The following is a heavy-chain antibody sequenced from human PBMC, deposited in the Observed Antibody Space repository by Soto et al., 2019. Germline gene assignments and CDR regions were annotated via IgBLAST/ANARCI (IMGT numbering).Heavy chain of an antibody. D-gene: IGHD1-26*01. J-gene: IGHJ5*02. V-gene: IGHV1-69*01. CDR2: FIPRFVTP. CDR1: GGIFSRYA. Sequence: QVQLVQSGAEVKKPGSSVKVSCKASGGIFSRYAISWVRQAPGQGLEWMGVFIPRFVTPKYAQKFQGRITMTTDEPTSTAYMGLRSLNSGDTAVYYCAGVGIDTPFDPWRQGTLVNVSS. CDR3: AGVGIDTPFDP.